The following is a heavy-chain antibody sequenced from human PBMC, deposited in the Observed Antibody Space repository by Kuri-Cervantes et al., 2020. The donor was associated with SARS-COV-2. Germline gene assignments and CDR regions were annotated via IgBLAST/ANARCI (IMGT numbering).Heavy chain of an antibody. V-gene: IGHV3-30-3*01. CDR1: GFTFSSYA. Sequence: GGSLRLSCAASGFTFSSYAMHWVRQAPGKGLEWVAVISYDGSNKYYADPVKGRFTISRDNSKNTLYLQMNSLRAEDTAVYYCARGDNYYDSSGHDYWGQGTLVTVSS. J-gene: IGHJ4*02. CDR3: ARGDNYYDSSGHDY. CDR2: ISYDGSNK. D-gene: IGHD3-22*01.